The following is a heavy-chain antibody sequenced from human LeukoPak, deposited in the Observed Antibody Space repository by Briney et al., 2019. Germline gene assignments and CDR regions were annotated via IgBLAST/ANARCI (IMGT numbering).Heavy chain of an antibody. CDR1: GFTFSSYE. V-gene: IGHV3-48*03. CDR2: ISSSGITI. J-gene: IGHJ4*02. D-gene: IGHD3-22*01. Sequence: GGSLRLSCAASGFTFSSYEMNWVRQAPGKGLEWVSYISSSGITIYYADSVKGRFTISRDNAKNSLSLQMNSLRDEDTAVYYCARAGYHDTSGYRALDYWGQGTLVTVSS. CDR3: ARAGYHDTSGYRALDY.